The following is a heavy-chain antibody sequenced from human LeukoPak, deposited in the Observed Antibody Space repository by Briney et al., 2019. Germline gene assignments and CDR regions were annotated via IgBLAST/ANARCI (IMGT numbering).Heavy chain of an antibody. CDR3: ARHTIFGVVIPTGHFDY. D-gene: IGHD3-3*01. Sequence: SETLSLTCTGSGGSISSYYWSWIRQPPGKGLEWIGYIYYSGSTNYNPSLKSRVTISVDTSKNQFSLKLSSVTAADTAVYYCARHTIFGVVIPTGHFDYWGQGTLVTVSS. J-gene: IGHJ4*02. V-gene: IGHV4-59*08. CDR2: IYYSGST. CDR1: GGSISSYY.